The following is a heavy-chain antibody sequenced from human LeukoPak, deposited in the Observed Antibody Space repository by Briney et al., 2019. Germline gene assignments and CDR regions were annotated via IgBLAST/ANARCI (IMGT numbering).Heavy chain of an antibody. CDR2: IYYSGST. CDR3: ARGPMAKIVYYFDY. Sequence: KASVTLSFSGSISSGSITTYYWCWRPPPAGKGEEWSACIYYSGSTNYNPSLKSRLSISVDTSKKHSSLKLSSVAAADTAAYYYARGPMAKIVYYFDYWGQGTLVTVSS. J-gene: IGHJ4*02. D-gene: IGHD5-24*01. CDR1: SGSITTYY. V-gene: IGHV4-59*01.